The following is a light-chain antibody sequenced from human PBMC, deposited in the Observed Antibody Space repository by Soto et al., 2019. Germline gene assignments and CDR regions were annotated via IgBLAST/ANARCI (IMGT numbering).Light chain of an antibody. CDR1: SSNIGNNY. CDR3: GTWYSSLSAGV. Sequence: QSVLTQPPSVSAAPGQKVTISCSGSSSNIGNNYVSWYQQLPGTAPHLLIYDNNKRPSGIPDRFSGSKSGTSATLGITGLQTGDEADYYCGTWYSSLSAGVFGTGTKVTVL. V-gene: IGLV1-51*01. CDR2: DNN. J-gene: IGLJ1*01.